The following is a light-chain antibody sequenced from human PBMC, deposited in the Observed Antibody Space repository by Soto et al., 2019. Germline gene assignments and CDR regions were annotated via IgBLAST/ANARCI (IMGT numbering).Light chain of an antibody. V-gene: IGKV3-15*01. Sequence: EIVMTQSPATLSVSPGERATLSCTASQNIISDLAWYQQKPGQAPRLLIYGASTRATGIPARFSGSGSGTDFTLTISSLQSEEFAVYYCKQYDDWPLTFGGGTKVEIK. CDR1: QNIISD. J-gene: IGKJ4*01. CDR2: GAS. CDR3: KQYDDWPLT.